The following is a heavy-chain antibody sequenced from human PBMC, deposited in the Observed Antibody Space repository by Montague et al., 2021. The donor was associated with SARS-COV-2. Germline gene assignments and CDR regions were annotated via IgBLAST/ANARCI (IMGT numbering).Heavy chain of an antibody. Sequence: SETLSLTCAVYGTSFSGYYWNWIRQPPGKGLEWIGEINHGGSTKYSPSLKSRLTISADTSQKQFSLKLTSVAAADTAVYYCARLLDGVVPSPILEAGPYYSCDYMDVWGRGTTVTVSS. V-gene: IGHV4-34*01. CDR3: ARLLDGVVPSPILEAGPYYSCDYMDV. J-gene: IGHJ6*03. CDR1: GTSFSGYY. CDR2: INHGGST. D-gene: IGHD2-15*01.